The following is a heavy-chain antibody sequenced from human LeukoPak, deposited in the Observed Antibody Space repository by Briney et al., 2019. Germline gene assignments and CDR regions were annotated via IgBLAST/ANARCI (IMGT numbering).Heavy chain of an antibody. Sequence: GESLKISCKGSGYSFTNYWIGWVRQMPGKGLEWMGIIYPGDSDTRYSPSSQGQVTISVDKSISTAYLQWSGLKASDTAMYYCARGPYGYTSSATIGSYNWFDPWGQGSLVTVSS. J-gene: IGHJ5*02. CDR2: IYPGDSDT. CDR1: GYSFTNYW. V-gene: IGHV5-51*01. D-gene: IGHD2-2*02. CDR3: ARGPYGYTSSATIGSYNWFDP.